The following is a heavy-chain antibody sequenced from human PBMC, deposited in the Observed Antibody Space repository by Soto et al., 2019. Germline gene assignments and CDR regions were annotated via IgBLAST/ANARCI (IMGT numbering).Heavy chain of an antibody. CDR2: ITHDGINK. Sequence: QVRLVESGGGVVQPGRSLRLSCTASGFSFSSYAMYWFRQPPGKGLEWVAVITHDGINKHYADSAKGRVTVSRDNSNHWMDLQLKSLRGEDAVMYYWGIDMYSSDYFVKGFAPWGQGTLVTVS. J-gene: IGHJ5*02. CDR3: GIDMYSSDYFVKGFAP. V-gene: IGHV3-30-3*01. D-gene: IGHD6-19*01. CDR1: GFSFSSYA.